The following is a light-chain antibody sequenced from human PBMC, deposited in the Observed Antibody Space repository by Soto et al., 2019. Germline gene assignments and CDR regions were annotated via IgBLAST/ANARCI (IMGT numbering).Light chain of an antibody. CDR1: QSVSSYY. V-gene: IGKV3-20*01. Sequence: EIVLTQSPGTLSLSPGERATLSCRASQSVSSYYLAWYQQKPGQAPRLLIYAASSRATGIPDRFSGGGSGTDFTLTISRLEPEDFAVYYCQQCCSSPWTVGQGTKVDSK. CDR2: AAS. J-gene: IGKJ1*01. CDR3: QQCCSSPWT.